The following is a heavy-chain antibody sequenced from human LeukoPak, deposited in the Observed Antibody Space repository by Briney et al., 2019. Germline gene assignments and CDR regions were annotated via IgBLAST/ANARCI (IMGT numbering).Heavy chain of an antibody. Sequence: GGSLRLSCAASGFTFSSYAMHWVRQAPGKGLEWLAVISYDGSNKYYAASVKGRFTISRDNSKNTLYLQMNSLRAEDTAVYYCASPEFNYYDSSGYTGAFDYWGQGTLVTVSS. V-gene: IGHV3-30-3*01. CDR1: GFTFSSYA. CDR2: ISYDGSNK. D-gene: IGHD3-22*01. CDR3: ASPEFNYYDSSGYTGAFDY. J-gene: IGHJ4*02.